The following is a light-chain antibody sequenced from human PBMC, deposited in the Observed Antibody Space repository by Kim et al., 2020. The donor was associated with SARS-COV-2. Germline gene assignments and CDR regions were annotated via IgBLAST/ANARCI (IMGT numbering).Light chain of an antibody. J-gene: IGLJ3*02. CDR1: NIVSKN. Sequence: SYELTQPLSVSVALGQTATVTCGGNNIVSKNVHWYQQKAGQAPVLVIYRNFNRPSGIPERFSGSNSGNTATLTISRAQAGDEADYYCHVWDTSTAVFGGGTQLTVL. V-gene: IGLV3-9*01. CDR3: HVWDTSTAV. CDR2: RNF.